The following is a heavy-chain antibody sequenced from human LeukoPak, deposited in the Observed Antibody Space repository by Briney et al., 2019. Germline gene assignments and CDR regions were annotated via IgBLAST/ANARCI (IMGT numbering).Heavy chain of an antibody. CDR1: GGTFSSTV. CDR3: ARDVFSRDPHYGGPVHD. Sequence: SVKVSCKASGGTFSSTVISWVRQAPGQGLEWMGGSIPIFGRTDYAQKFQGRVTITTDESTGTAYMEVSSLRSEDTAVYYCARDVFSRDPHYGGPVHDWGQGTLVTVSS. V-gene: IGHV1-69*05. D-gene: IGHD4/OR15-4a*01. CDR2: SIPIFGRT. J-gene: IGHJ4*02.